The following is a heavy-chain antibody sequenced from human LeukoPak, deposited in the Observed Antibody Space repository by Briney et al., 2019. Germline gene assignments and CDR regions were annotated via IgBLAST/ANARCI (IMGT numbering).Heavy chain of an antibody. CDR2: IIPIFGTA. J-gene: IGHJ6*03. D-gene: IGHD4-17*01. Sequence: GASVKVSCKASGDIFNSYSISWVRQAPGQGLEWMGGIIPIFGTANYAQKFQGRVTITTDESTSTAYMELSSLRSEDTAVYYCARSENYGDYGTYYYYYMDVWGKGTTVTVS. V-gene: IGHV1-69*05. CDR1: GDIFNSYS. CDR3: ARSENYGDYGTYYYYYMDV.